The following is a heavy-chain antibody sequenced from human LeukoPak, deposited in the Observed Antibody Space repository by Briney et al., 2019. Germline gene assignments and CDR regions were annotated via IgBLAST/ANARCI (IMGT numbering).Heavy chain of an antibody. CDR2: ISSSGSTI. V-gene: IGHV3-11*01. Sequence: GGSLRLSCAASGFTFSDYYMSWIRQAPAKGLEWVSYISSSGSTIYYADSVKGRFTISRDNAKNSLYLQMNSLRAEDTAVYYCARDRDGRDGYNYWVDYWGQGTLVTVSS. CDR1: GFTFSDYY. J-gene: IGHJ4*02. D-gene: IGHD5-24*01. CDR3: ARDRDGRDGYNYWVDY.